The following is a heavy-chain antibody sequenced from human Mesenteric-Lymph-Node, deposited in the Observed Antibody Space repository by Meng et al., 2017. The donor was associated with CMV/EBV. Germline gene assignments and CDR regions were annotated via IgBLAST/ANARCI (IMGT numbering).Heavy chain of an antibody. V-gene: IGHV3-23*03. CDR1: GFTFSSYA. CDR2: LYSGGSST. J-gene: IGHJ6*02. Sequence: GGSLRLSCAASGFTFSSYAMSWVRQAPGKGLEWVSSLYSGGSSTYYADSLKGRFIISRDNSKNTLHLQMNSLRAEDTAVYYCARSAGDAMVSSDYYYGMDVWGQGTMVTVS. CDR3: ARSAGDAMVSSDYYYGMDV. D-gene: IGHD3-10*01.